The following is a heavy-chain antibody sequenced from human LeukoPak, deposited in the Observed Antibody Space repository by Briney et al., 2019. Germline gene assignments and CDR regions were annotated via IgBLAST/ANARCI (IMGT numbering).Heavy chain of an antibody. J-gene: IGHJ3*02. CDR2: INHSGST. Sequence: SETLSLTCAVYGGSFSGYYWSWIRQPPGKGLEWIGEINHSGSTNYNPSLKSRVTISVDRSKNQFSLKLSSVTAADTAVYYCARDKGLHTFDIWGQGTMVTVSS. V-gene: IGHV4-34*01. CDR3: ARDKGLHTFDI. CDR1: GGSFSGYY.